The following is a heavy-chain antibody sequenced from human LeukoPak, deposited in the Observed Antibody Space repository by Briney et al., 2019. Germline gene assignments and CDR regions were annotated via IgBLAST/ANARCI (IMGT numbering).Heavy chain of an antibody. J-gene: IGHJ6*02. CDR2: ISDIGSI. CDR1: GGSISSYY. Sequence: SETLSLTCTVSGGSISSYYWSWIRQPPGKGLEWIAYISDIGSINYNPSLKSRVAISVDTSKNQFSLKLSSVTAADTAVYYCARQYDFWSGYNYYYYYGMDVWGQGTTVTVSS. CDR3: ARQYDFWSGYNYYYYYGMDV. D-gene: IGHD3-3*01. V-gene: IGHV4-59*08.